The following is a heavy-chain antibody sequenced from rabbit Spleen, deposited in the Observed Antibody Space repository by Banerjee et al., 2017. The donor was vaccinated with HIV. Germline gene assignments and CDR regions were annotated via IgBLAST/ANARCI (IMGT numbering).Heavy chain of an antibody. D-gene: IGHD7-1*01. CDR1: GVSFSSNHY. J-gene: IGHJ6*01. V-gene: IGHV1S40*01. CDR2: INCATGKA. CDR3: ARDTGTSFSTYGMDL. Sequence: QSLEESGGDLVKPGASLTLTCTASGVSFSSNHYMCWVRQAPGKGLEWIACINCATGKAVYASWAKGRFTISRTSSTTVTLQMTSLTAADTATYFCARDTGTSFSTYGMDLWGPGTLATVS.